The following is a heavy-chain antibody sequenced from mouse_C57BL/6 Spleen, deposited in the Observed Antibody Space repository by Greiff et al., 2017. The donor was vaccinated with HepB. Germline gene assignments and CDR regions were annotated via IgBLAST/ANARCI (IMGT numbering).Heavy chain of an antibody. CDR3: ARRDYRDAMDY. CDR2: IYPGSGNT. J-gene: IGHJ4*01. CDR1: GYSFTSYY. D-gene: IGHD2-14*01. Sequence: VQLQQSGPELVKPGASVKISCKASGYSFTSYYIHWVKQRPGQGLEWIGWIYPGSGNTKYNEKFKGKATLTADTSSSTAYMQLSSLTSEDSAVYYCARRDYRDAMDYWGQGTSVTVSS. V-gene: IGHV1-66*01.